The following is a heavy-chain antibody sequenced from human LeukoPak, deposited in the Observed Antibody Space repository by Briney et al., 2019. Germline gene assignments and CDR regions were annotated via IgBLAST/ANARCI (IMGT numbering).Heavy chain of an antibody. CDR1: GYTFTSYD. D-gene: IGHD3-16*02. J-gene: IGHJ4*02. CDR3: ARGSIGDDYVWGSYRYYFDY. CDR2: MNPNSGNT. V-gene: IGHV1-8*01. Sequence: GASVKVSCKASGYTFTSYDINWVRQATGQGLEWMGWMNPNSGNTGYAQKFQGRVTMTRNTSISTAYMELSSLRSEDTAVYYCARGSIGDDYVWGSYRYYFDYWGQGTLVTVSS.